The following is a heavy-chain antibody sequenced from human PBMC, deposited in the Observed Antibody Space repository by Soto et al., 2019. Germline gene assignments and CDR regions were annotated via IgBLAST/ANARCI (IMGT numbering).Heavy chain of an antibody. CDR2: IDWDDEK. J-gene: IGHJ4*02. CDR1: GFSLGTSEVC. D-gene: IGHD3-22*01. V-gene: IGHV2-70*11. Sequence: PTQTVKLTCTYSGFSLGTSEVCVSWIRQPPGKALEWLARIDWDDEKYYSTSLKTRLTISKDTSKNQVVLTMTNMDPVDTATYYCARMRPTEDTYGYYYYLDYWGQGTPVTVSS. CDR3: ARMRPTEDTYGYYYYLDY.